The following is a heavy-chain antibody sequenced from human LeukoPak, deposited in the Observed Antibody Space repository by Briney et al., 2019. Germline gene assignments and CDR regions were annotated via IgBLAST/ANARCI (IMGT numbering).Heavy chain of an antibody. CDR1: GGSISSSY. V-gene: IGHV4-59*08. Sequence: SETLSLTCTVSGGSISSSYWSWIRQFPGKGLEWIGYIYSSGSTNYNPSLKSRVTISVDTSKNQFSLELSSVTAAATAVYYCARHGRYYDILTGYYQSYYGMDVWGQGTTVTVSS. J-gene: IGHJ6*02. CDR2: IYSSGST. D-gene: IGHD3-9*01. CDR3: ARHGRYYDILTGYYQSYYGMDV.